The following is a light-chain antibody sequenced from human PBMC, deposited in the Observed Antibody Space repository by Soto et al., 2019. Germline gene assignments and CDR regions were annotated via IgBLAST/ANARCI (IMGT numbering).Light chain of an antibody. J-gene: IGKJ1*01. CDR2: GAS. CDR3: QQYGSSRT. Sequence: EIVLTQSPGTLSLSPGERATLSCRASQSISSSYLAWYQQKPGQAPRLLVYGASSRATGIADRFSGSGSGTDFPLTISRLEPEDVAVYYCQQYGSSRTFGQGTKVEIK. V-gene: IGKV3-20*01. CDR1: QSISSSY.